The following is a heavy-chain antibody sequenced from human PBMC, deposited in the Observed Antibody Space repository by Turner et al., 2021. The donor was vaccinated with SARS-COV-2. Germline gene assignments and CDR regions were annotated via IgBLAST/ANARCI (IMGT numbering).Heavy chain of an antibody. J-gene: IGHJ5*02. V-gene: IGHV3-23*01. Sequence: EVQLLESGGGLVQPGGSLRLSCAASGFTFSSYAMSWVRQGPGEGVGVVPAICGSGGRHIHRDLGKGRFTLFQKKSKRQVVLENNRLGGEETAVNYRGKGSGGSRWGPGRLNWVEPWGQGTLV. D-gene: IGHD6-13*01. CDR2: ICGSGGRH. CDR1: GFTFSSYA. CDR3: GKGSGGSRWGPGRLNWVEP.